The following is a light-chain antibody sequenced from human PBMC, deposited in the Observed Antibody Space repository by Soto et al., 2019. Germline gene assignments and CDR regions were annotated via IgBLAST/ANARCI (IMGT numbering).Light chain of an antibody. CDR2: RAS. J-gene: IGKJ2*01. CDR1: QSISTY. V-gene: IGKV1-5*03. Sequence: DIQMTQSPSTLSASVGDRVTITCRASQSISTYLAWFQLKPGKAPGLLIYRASSLESGVPTRFSGRGPGTDFTFTISHLQPDDFATYYCQQYDSYPSTFGHGTKLEIK. CDR3: QQYDSYPST.